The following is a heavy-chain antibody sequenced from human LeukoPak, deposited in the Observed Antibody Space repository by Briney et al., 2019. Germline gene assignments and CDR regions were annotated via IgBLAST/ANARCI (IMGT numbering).Heavy chain of an antibody. Sequence: PSETLSLTCTVSGGSISSYYWSWIRQPPGKGLEWIGYIYYSGSTNYNPSLKSRVTISVDTSKNQFSLKLSSVTAADRAVYYCARDALYCSGGSCYGGDDAFDIWGQGTMVTVSS. CDR3: ARDALYCSGGSCYGGDDAFDI. V-gene: IGHV4-59*01. J-gene: IGHJ3*02. CDR2: IYYSGST. D-gene: IGHD2-15*01. CDR1: GGSISSYY.